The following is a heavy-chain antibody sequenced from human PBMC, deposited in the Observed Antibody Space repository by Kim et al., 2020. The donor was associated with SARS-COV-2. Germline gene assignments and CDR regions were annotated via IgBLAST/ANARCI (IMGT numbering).Heavy chain of an antibody. V-gene: IGHV4-4*02. Sequence: SETLSLTCAVSGGSISSSNWWSWVRQPPGKGLEWIGEIYHSGSTNYNPSLKSRVTISVDKSKNQFSLKLSSVTAADTAVYYCARGMPNSAGWFDPWGQGTLVTVSS. CDR2: IYHSGST. CDR1: GGSISSSNW. J-gene: IGHJ5*02. D-gene: IGHD7-27*01. CDR3: ARGMPNSAGWFDP.